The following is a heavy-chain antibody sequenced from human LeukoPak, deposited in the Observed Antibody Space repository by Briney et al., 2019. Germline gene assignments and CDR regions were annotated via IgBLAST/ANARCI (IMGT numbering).Heavy chain of an antibody. V-gene: IGHV3-48*02. CDR2: ISSSGTSI. CDR3: ARGRLTCSGGSCYSWYFDL. D-gene: IGHD2-15*01. J-gene: IGHJ2*01. CDR1: GFTFSSYS. Sequence: GGSLRLSCAASGFTFSSYSMSWVRQAPGKGLEWVSIISSSGTSIYYADSVKGRLTISRDNAKNSLYLQMNSLRDEDTAVYYCARGRLTCSGGSCYSWYFDLWGRGTLVTVSS.